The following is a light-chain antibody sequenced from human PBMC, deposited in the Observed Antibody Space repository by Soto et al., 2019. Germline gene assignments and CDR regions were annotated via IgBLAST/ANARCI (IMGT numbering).Light chain of an antibody. Sequence: DIQMTQSPSTLSASVGDRVTITCRASQSISSWLAWYQQKPGKAPKLLSYDAASLESGVTSRFSGSGSGTEFTLTISSLQPDDFATYYGQQYNSYPWTFGQGTKVEIK. CDR2: DAA. CDR1: QSISSW. J-gene: IGKJ1*01. CDR3: QQYNSYPWT. V-gene: IGKV1-5*01.